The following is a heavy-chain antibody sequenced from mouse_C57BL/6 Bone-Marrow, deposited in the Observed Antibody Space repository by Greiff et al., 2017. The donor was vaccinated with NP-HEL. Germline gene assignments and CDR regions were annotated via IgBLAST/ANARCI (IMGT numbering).Heavy chain of an antibody. CDR1: GYTFTNYW. Sequence: QVQLQQSGAELVRPGTSVKMSCKASGYTFTNYWIGWAKQRPGHGLEWIGDIYPGGGYTKYNEKFKGKATLTADKSSITAYMQCSSLTSEDSAIYYCARWGYDEAWFAYWGQGTLVTVSA. CDR3: ARWGYDEAWFAY. CDR2: IYPGGGYT. J-gene: IGHJ3*01. D-gene: IGHD2-2*01. V-gene: IGHV1-63*01.